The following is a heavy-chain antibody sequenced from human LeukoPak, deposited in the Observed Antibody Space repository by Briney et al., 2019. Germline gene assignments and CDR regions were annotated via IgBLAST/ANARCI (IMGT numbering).Heavy chain of an antibody. Sequence: SETLSLTCAVSGGSFSGYYWTWIRQPPGKGLEWIGEINHSGRTNYNPSLKSRVIISVDTSKNQFSLKLSSVTAADTAVYYCAREDHWSGYAYYYYMDVWGKGTTVTVSS. V-gene: IGHV4-34*01. CDR1: GGSFSGYY. J-gene: IGHJ6*03. CDR2: INHSGRT. D-gene: IGHD3-3*01. CDR3: AREDHWSGYAYYYYMDV.